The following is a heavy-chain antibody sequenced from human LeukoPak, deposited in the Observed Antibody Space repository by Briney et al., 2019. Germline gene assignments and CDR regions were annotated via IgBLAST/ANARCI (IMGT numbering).Heavy chain of an antibody. D-gene: IGHD3-10*01. J-gene: IGHJ4*02. V-gene: IGHV4-39*07. CDR3: ARGHHVPSGY. Sequence: SETLSLTCTVSGGSISSSSYYWGWIRQPPGKGLEWIGGIYYSGSTNYNPSLKSRVTISVDTSKNQFSLKLSSVTAADTAVYYCARGHHVPSGYWGQGTLVTVSS. CDR1: GGSISSSSYY. CDR2: IYYSGST.